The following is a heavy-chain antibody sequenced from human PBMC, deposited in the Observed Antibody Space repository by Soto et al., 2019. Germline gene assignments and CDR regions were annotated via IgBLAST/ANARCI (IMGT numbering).Heavy chain of an antibody. D-gene: IGHD2-15*01. CDR2: ISYDGRNK. CDR3: ARGDREDIAVVVGVRPGEYGVDV. Sequence: QVQLVESGGGVVQPGRSLRLSCAASGFTFRSYAMHWVRQAPGKGLECVAVISYDGRNKFYRDYVKGRFTISRDNSKNTLYLQINSLRYEDTAVYYCARGDREDIAVVVGVRPGEYGVDVWGQGTTVTVSS. CDR1: GFTFRSYA. J-gene: IGHJ6*02. V-gene: IGHV3-30*04.